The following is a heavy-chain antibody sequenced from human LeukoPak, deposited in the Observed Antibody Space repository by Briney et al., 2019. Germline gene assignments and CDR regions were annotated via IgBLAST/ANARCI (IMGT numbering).Heavy chain of an antibody. CDR3: ARSRLLWFGEFSD. J-gene: IGHJ4*02. CDR2: IYSSGST. D-gene: IGHD3-10*01. V-gene: IGHV4-39*07. CDR1: GGSITSSSYY. Sequence: SETLSLTCTVSGGSITSSSYYWGWIRQPPGKGLEWIGTIYSSGSTYYNPSLKSRVTISVDTSKNQFSLKLSSATAADTAVYYCARSRLLWFGEFSDWGQGTLVTVSS.